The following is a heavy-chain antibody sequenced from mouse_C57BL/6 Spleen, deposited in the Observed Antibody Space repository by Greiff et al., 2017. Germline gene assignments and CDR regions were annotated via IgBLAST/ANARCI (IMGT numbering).Heavy chain of an antibody. V-gene: IGHV1-72*01. Sequence: QVQLKQPGAELVKPGASVKLSCKASGYTFTSYWMHWVKQRPGRGLEWIGRIDPNSGGTKYNEKFKSKATLTVDKPSSTAYMQLSSLTSEDSAVYYCARERDGYYVAYWGQGTLVTVSA. CDR2: IDPNSGGT. D-gene: IGHD2-3*01. J-gene: IGHJ3*01. CDR1: GYTFTSYW. CDR3: ARERDGYYVAY.